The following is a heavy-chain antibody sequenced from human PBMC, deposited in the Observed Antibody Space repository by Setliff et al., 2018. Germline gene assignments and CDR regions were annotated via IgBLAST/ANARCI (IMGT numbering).Heavy chain of an antibody. J-gene: IGHJ3*02. CDR1: GYTFNSYG. CDR3: ARSSDSGYYHQRDAFDI. D-gene: IGHD3-22*01. V-gene: IGHV1-18*01. CDR2: ISPYNGNT. Sequence: ASVKVSCKASGYTFNSYGINWLRQAPGQGLEWLGWISPYNGNTKYAQTVQDRITMATDTSTRTSHMELSSLRSGDTAVYFCARSSDSGYYHQRDAFDIWGQGTRVTVSS.